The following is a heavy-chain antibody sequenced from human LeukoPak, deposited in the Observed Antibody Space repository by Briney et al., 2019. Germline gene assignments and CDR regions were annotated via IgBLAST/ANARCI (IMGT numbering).Heavy chain of an antibody. Sequence: GGSLRLSCAASGFTFSSHSMNWVRQTPGKGLEWVSYISSGSSARYYADSVKGRFTISRDDARNSLYLQMNSLRAEDTAVYYCAKDLWDSGSQAYFDYWGQGTLVTVSS. J-gene: IGHJ4*02. V-gene: IGHV3-48*01. CDR3: AKDLWDSGSQAYFDY. CDR1: GFTFSSHS. CDR2: ISSGSSAR. D-gene: IGHD3-10*01.